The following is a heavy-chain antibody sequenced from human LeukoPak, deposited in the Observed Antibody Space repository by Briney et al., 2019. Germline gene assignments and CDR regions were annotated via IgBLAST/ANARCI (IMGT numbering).Heavy chain of an antibody. Sequence: ASVKVSCKASGYIFTDYYMHWVRQAPGQKLEWMGWINPNIGGTNYAQKFQGRVTMTRDTSISTAYMELSRLRSDDTAVDYGARAGYSSRWYGVYNWFDPWGEGALVTVSS. J-gene: IGHJ5*02. CDR1: GYIFTDYY. CDR2: INPNIGGT. V-gene: IGHV1-2*02. D-gene: IGHD6-13*01. CDR3: ARAGYSSRWYGVYNWFDP.